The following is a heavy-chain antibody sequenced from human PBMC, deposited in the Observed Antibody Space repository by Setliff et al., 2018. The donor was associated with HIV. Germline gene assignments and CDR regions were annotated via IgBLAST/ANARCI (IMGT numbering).Heavy chain of an antibody. Sequence: GESLKISCQGSGYSFASHWIAWVRQKPGKGLEWMGIIYPGDSDVRYSPSFRGRVTISADTSISTVSLQWNTLKASDTAMYFCARGIGFTRRYDAFDIWAQGAMVTVSS. D-gene: IGHD3-9*01. V-gene: IGHV5-51*01. CDR3: ARGIGFTRRYDAFDI. CDR2: IYPGDSDV. J-gene: IGHJ3*02. CDR1: GYSFASHW.